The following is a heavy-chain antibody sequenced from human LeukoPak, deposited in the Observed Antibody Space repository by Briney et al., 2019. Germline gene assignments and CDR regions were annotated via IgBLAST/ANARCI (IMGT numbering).Heavy chain of an antibody. Sequence: PGESLKISCKGSGCSFTSYWIGWVRQMPGKGLEWMGIIYPGDSDTRYSPSFQGQVTISADKSISTAYLQWSSLRASDTAIYYCARRWYDSSGYSRHFDYWGQGTLVTVPS. CDR2: IYPGDSDT. CDR3: ARRWYDSSGYSRHFDY. V-gene: IGHV5-51*01. J-gene: IGHJ4*02. CDR1: GCSFTSYW. D-gene: IGHD3-22*01.